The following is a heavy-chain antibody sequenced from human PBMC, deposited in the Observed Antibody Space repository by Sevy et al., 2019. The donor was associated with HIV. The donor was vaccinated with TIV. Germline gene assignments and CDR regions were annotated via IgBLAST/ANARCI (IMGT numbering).Heavy chain of an antibody. Sequence: GGSLRLSCVASGFTFSNAWMSWVRQAPGKGLEWVGRIKSKTDGGTAEYAAPVKGRFTISRDHSKNTLYLQMNSLKTEDTALYYCTTRNGHLETPNSIVGATMFDYWGQGTLVTVSS. CDR1: GFTFSNAW. V-gene: IGHV3-15*01. J-gene: IGHJ4*02. CDR3: TTRNGHLETPNSIVGATMFDY. CDR2: IKSKTDGGTA. D-gene: IGHD1-26*01.